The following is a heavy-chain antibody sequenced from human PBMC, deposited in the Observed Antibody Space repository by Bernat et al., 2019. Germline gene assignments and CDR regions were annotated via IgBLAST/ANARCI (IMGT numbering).Heavy chain of an antibody. CDR1: GYTFTGYY. Sequence: QVQLVQCGAEVKKPGASVKVSCKASGYTFTGYYMHWVRQAPGQGLEWMGWINPNSGGTNYAQKFQGWVTMTRDTSISTAYMELSRLRSDDTAVYYCARGGWLQLAYYYYGMDVWGQGTTVTVSS. D-gene: IGHD5-24*01. CDR2: INPNSGGT. J-gene: IGHJ6*02. V-gene: IGHV1-2*04. CDR3: ARGGWLQLAYYYYGMDV.